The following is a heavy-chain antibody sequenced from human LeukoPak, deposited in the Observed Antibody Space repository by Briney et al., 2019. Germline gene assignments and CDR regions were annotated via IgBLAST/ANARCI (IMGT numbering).Heavy chain of an antibody. CDR1: GFTFSNYW. V-gene: IGHV3-7*03. CDR2: IKEDGSEK. J-gene: IGHJ4*02. Sequence: PGGSLRLSCVASGFTFSNYWMSWVRQAPGKGLECVANIKEDGSEKYYADSMKGRFIISRDNAKNSLYLQMNSLRAEDTAFYYCVKDLAHWELAGIDYWGRGTLVTVSS. CDR3: VKDLAHWELAGIDY. D-gene: IGHD6-19*01.